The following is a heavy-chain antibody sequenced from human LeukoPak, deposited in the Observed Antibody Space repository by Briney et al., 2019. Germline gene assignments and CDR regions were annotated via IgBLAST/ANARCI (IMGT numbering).Heavy chain of an antibody. CDR1: GASITTYY. CDR2: IYHSGST. Sequence: SETLSLTCTVSGASITTYYRTWIRQPPGKGLEWIGYIYHSGSTNDNPSLKSRVTISLDTSRNQFSLRLSSVTAADTAVYFCAREYSTSSEGDYFDYWGQGSLFTVSS. D-gene: IGHD6-6*01. J-gene: IGHJ4*02. V-gene: IGHV4-59*01. CDR3: AREYSTSSEGDYFDY.